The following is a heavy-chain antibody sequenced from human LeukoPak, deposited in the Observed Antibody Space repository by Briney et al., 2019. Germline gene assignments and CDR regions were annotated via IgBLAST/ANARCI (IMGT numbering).Heavy chain of an antibody. J-gene: IGHJ4*02. CDR2: INPNSGGT. CDR1: GYTFTGYY. D-gene: IGHD2-2*02. V-gene: IGHV1-2*02. CDR3: ARCRSTSCYIPGY. Sequence: ASVKVSCKASGYTFTGYYMHWVRQAPGQGLEWMGWINPNSGGTSYAQKFQGRVTMTRDTSISTAYMELSRLRSDDTAVYYCARCRSTSCYIPGYWGQGTLVTVSS.